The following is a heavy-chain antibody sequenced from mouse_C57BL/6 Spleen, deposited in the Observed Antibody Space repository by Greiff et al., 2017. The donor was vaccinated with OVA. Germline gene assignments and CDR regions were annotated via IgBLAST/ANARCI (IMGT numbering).Heavy chain of an antibody. J-gene: IGHJ3*01. D-gene: IGHD3-2*02. Sequence: QVQLQQSGAELMKPGASVKLSCKATGYTFTGYWIEWVKQRPGHGLEWIGEILPGSGSTNYNEKFKGKATFTADTSSNTAYMQLSSLTTEDSAIYYCSSSSDHRQLRLLTWFAYWGQGTLVTVSA. CDR3: SSSSDHRQLRLLTWFAY. CDR1: GYTFTGYW. V-gene: IGHV1-9*01. CDR2: ILPGSGST.